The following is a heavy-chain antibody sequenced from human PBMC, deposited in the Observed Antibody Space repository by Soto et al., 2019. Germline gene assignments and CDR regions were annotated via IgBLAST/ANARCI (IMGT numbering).Heavy chain of an antibody. V-gene: IGHV1-18*01. CDR1: GYTFTSYG. Sequence: QVQLVQSGAEVKKPAASVKVSCKASGYTFTSYGISWVRQAPGQGLEWMGWISAYNGNTNYAQKLQGRVTMTTDTSTSTAYMELRSLRSDDTAVYYCARRFDYDSSGYYYPSYFDLWGRGTLVTVSS. J-gene: IGHJ2*01. D-gene: IGHD3-22*01. CDR2: ISAYNGNT. CDR3: ARRFDYDSSGYYYPSYFDL.